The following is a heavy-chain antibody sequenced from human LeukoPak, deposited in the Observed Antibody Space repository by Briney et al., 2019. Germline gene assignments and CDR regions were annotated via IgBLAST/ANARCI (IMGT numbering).Heavy chain of an antibody. CDR3: ARQGDYYDTSGAFDY. V-gene: IGHV4-39*01. D-gene: IGHD3-22*01. Sequence: SETLSLTCTVSGGSISSSSYCWGWIRQPPGKGLEWIGSIYYSGSTYYNPSLKSRVTISVDTSKNQFSLKLSSVTAADTAVYYCARQGDYYDTSGAFDYWGQGTLVTVSP. CDR2: IYYSGST. J-gene: IGHJ4*02. CDR1: GGSISSSSYC.